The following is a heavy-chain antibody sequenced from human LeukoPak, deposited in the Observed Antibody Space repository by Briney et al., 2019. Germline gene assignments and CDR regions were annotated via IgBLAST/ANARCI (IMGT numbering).Heavy chain of an antibody. V-gene: IGHV1-2*02. Sequence: ASLKVSCKASGYTFTGYYMHWVRQAPGQGLEWMGYIYPNSGATKYAQKFQGRVTMTRDTSISTAYMELSGLGSDDPAVYCCGTLLSNGPFDYWGQGSLVTVSS. CDR2: IYPNSGAT. CDR3: GTLLSNGPFDY. J-gene: IGHJ4*02. CDR1: GYTFTGYY.